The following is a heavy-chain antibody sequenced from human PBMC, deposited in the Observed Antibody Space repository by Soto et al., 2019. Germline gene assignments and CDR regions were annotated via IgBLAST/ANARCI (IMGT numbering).Heavy chain of an antibody. CDR3: ARYIPGVRYYGMDV. Sequence: EVQLLESGGGLVQPGGSLRLSCAASGFTFSSYAMKWVRQAPGKGLEWVSLIGESGTPTYYADSVKGRCTIARHNSGNKLFLEMYSLRAEDTAVYYCARYIPGVRYYGMDVWGQGGTVAVAS. CDR2: IGESGTPT. D-gene: IGHD2-2*01. V-gene: IGHV3-23*01. J-gene: IGHJ6*02. CDR1: GFTFSSYA.